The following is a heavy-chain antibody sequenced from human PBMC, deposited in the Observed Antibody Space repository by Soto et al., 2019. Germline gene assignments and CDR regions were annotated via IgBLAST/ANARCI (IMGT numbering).Heavy chain of an antibody. CDR2: IYWDDDK. Sequence: SGPTLVNPTQTLTLTCTFSGFSLSTSGVGVGWIRQPPGKALEWLALIYWDDDKRYSPSLKSRLTITKDTSKNQVVLTMTNMDPVDTATYYCAHRRPAKSSSLRSLTCFDYWGQGTLVTVSS. D-gene: IGHD2-2*01. CDR1: GFSLSTSGVG. CDR3: AHRRPAKSSSLRSLTCFDY. J-gene: IGHJ4*02. V-gene: IGHV2-5*02.